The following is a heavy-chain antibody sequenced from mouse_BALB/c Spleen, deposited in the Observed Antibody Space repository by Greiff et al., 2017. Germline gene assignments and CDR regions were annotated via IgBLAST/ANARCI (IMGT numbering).Heavy chain of an antibody. CDR3: TRCNDVGAMDY. CDR1: GYTFTSYW. V-gene: IGHV1-69*02. Sequence: QVQLQQPGAELVRPGASVKLSCKASGYTFTSYWINWVKQRPGQGLEWIGNIYPSDSYTNYNQKFKDKATLTVDKSSSTAYMQLSSPTSEDSAVYYCTRCNDVGAMDYWGQGTSVTVSS. CDR2: IYPSDSYT. D-gene: IGHD2-1*01. J-gene: IGHJ4*01.